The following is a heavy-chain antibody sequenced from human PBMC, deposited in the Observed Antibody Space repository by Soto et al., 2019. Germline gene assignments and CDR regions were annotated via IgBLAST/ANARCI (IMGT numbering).Heavy chain of an antibody. J-gene: IGHJ4*02. V-gene: IGHV4-31*03. CDR1: GGSNIRDGYY. CDR3: ARATPAGSADF. Sequence: QVQLQESGPGLVKPSQTLSLTCTVSGGSNIRDGYYCSWIRQHPGKGLEWIAYISYSGSSYSNPSLKSRVTISADTSQNQCSLRLTSVTAADTAVYFCARATPAGSADFWGQGTLVTVSS. CDR2: ISYSGSS. D-gene: IGHD2-2*01.